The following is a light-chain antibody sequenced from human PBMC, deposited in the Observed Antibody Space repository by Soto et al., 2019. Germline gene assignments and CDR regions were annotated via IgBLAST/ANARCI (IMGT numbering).Light chain of an antibody. Sequence: DIQMTPFPSTLSASIGDRVTITCRASQTISSSLAWSQQKPGKAPKLLIYKVSNLETGVPSRFSGSVSGTEFALTISSLQSGDFVTYYCHKYIRYSPYTFGQGTRLEIK. J-gene: IGKJ2*01. CDR2: KVS. CDR1: QTISSS. V-gene: IGKV1-5*03. CDR3: HKYIRYSPYT.